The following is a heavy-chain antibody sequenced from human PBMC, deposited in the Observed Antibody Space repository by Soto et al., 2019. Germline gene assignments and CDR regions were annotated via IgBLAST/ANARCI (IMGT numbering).Heavy chain of an antibody. D-gene: IGHD5-18*01. CDR2: IYYSGST. J-gene: IGHJ4*02. V-gene: IGHV4-59*12. CDR3: ARTIMDTAMAPDY. CDR1: GGSISSYY. Sequence: SETLSLTCTVSGGSISSYYWTWIRQPPGKGLEWIGYIYYSGSTYYNPSLKSRVTISVDTSKNQFSLKLSSVTAADTAVYYCARTIMDTAMAPDYWGQGTLVTVSS.